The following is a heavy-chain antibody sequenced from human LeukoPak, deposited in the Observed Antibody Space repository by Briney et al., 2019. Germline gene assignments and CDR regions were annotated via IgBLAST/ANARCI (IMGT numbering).Heavy chain of an antibody. Sequence: SETLSLTCIVSGGSISSYYWSWIRQHPGKDLEWIGYIHYSGSTYYNPSLKSRVTISVDTSKNQFSLKLSSVTAADTAVYYCAREVGDYYDSIGYYFDYWGQGTLVTVSS. D-gene: IGHD3-22*01. CDR1: GGSISSYY. CDR2: IHYSGST. CDR3: AREVGDYYDSIGYYFDY. J-gene: IGHJ4*02. V-gene: IGHV4-31*03.